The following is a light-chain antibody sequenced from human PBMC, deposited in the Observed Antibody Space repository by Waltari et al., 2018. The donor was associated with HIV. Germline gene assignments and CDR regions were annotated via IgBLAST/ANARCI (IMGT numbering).Light chain of an antibody. Sequence: AIRMTQSPSSFSASTGDRVTLTCRASPGISSYLAWYQQKPGKAPKLLIYAASTLQSGVPARFSGSGSGTDFTLTISCLQSEDFATYYCQQYYSYPLTFGPGTKVDIK. CDR1: PGISSY. CDR3: QQYYSYPLT. CDR2: AAS. V-gene: IGKV1-8*01. J-gene: IGKJ3*01.